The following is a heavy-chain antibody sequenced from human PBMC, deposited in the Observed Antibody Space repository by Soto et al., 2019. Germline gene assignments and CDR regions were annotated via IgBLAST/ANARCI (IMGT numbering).Heavy chain of an antibody. J-gene: IGHJ5*02. CDR1: GGSVSSGSYY. V-gene: IGHV4-61*01. CDR2: IYYSGST. CDR3: ARDLVGDGYNRLYNLFDP. Sequence: PSETLSLTCTVSGGSVSSGSYYWSWIRQPPGKGLEWIGYIYYSGSTNYNPSLKSRVTISVDTSKNQFSLKLSSVTAADTAVYYCARDLVGDGYNRLYNLFDPWGQGTLV. D-gene: IGHD5-12*01.